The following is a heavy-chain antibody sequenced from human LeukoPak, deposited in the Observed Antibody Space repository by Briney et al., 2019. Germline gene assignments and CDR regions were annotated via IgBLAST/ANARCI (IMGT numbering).Heavy chain of an antibody. CDR1: GRSISSYY. CDR2: IYYSGST. CDR3: ARHPARSLFDY. V-gene: IGHV4-59*01. J-gene: IGHJ4*02. Sequence: SETLSLTCTVSGRSISSYYWSWIRQPPGKGLEWIGYIYYSGSTNYNPSLKSRVTLSVGPSKNQFSLKLSSVTAADTAVYYCARHPARSLFDYWGQGTLVTVSS.